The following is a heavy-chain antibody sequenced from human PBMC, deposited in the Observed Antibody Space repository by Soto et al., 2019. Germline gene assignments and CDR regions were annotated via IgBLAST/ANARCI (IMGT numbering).Heavy chain of an antibody. CDR1: GYAFTTYG. D-gene: IGHD1-1*01. V-gene: IGHV1-18*01. CDR3: ARGRYGDY. J-gene: IGHJ4*02. Sequence: QVHLVQSGAEVKKPGASVKVSCKGSGYAFTTYGITWVRQAPGQGLEWMGWISAHNGNTNYAQKLQGRAPVTRDTSTSTADRGLRSLRSDDTAVYSCARGRYGDYWGQGALVTVSS. CDR2: ISAHNGNT.